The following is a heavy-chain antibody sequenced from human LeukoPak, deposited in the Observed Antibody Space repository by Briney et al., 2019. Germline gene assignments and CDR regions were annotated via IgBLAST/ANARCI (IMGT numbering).Heavy chain of an antibody. CDR1: GGTFSSYA. CDR3: ARDSGLRVDAFDI. V-gene: IGHV1-69*04. CDR2: IIPILGIA. J-gene: IGHJ3*02. D-gene: IGHD3-10*01. Sequence: ASVKVSCKASGGTFSSYAISWVRQAPGQGLEWMGRIIPILGIANYAQKFQGRVTITADKSTSTAYMELSSLRSEDTAVYYCARDSGLRVDAFDIWGQGTMVTVSS.